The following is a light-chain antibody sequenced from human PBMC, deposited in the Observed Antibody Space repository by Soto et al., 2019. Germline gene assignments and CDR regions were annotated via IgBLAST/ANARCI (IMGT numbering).Light chain of an antibody. CDR2: DVS. J-gene: IGLJ1*01. CDR1: SSDVGAYNY. CDR3: NSYTTSSTYV. V-gene: IGLV2-14*03. Sequence: QSALTRPASVSGSPGQSIAISCTGTSSDVGAYNYVSWYQQHPGKAPKLMIYDVSNRPSGVSNRFSGSKSGNTASLTISGLQAEDEADYYCNSYTTSSTYVFGTGTKVTV.